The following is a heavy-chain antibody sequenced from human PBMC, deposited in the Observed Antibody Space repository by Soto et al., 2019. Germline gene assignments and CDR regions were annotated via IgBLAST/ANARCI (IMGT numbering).Heavy chain of an antibody. V-gene: IGHV3-9*01. CDR1: GFTFDDYA. CDR2: ISWNSGSI. J-gene: IGHJ6*03. Sequence: DVQLVESGGGLVQPGRSLRLSCAASGFTFDDYAMHWVRQAPGKGLEWVSGISWNSGSIGYADSVKGRFTISRDNAKNSLYLQMNSLRAEDTALYYCAKVSAGYYYYYYMDVWGKGTTVTVSS. CDR3: AKVSAGYYYYYYMDV.